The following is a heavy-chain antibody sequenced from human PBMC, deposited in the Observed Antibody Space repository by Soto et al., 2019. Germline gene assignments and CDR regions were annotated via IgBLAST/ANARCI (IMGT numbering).Heavy chain of an antibody. J-gene: IGHJ4*02. Sequence: ETLSLTCVDSGGPMNSDYWSWLRQPPGKGLEWIGFIHYTGTTRYNPSLKSRLKILLDRSKNQFSLNLNSVTAADVSMHYCAKGAGWYPCWGQGTLVTVSS. CDR2: IHYTGTT. D-gene: IGHD2-15*01. V-gene: IGHV4-59*01. CDR1: GGPMNSDY. CDR3: AKGAGWYPC.